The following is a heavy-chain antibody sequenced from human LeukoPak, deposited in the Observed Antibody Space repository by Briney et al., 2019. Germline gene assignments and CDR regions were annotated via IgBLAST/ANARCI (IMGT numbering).Heavy chain of an antibody. Sequence: PGGSLRLSCAASGFTFSSYAMYWARQAPGKGLEYVSAISSNGGSTYYANSVKGRFTISRDNSKNTLYLQMGSLRAEDMAVYYCARTSGSYNEWDYWGQGTLVTVSS. D-gene: IGHD1-26*01. J-gene: IGHJ4*02. V-gene: IGHV3-64*01. CDR2: ISSNGGST. CDR3: ARTSGSYNEWDY. CDR1: GFTFSSYA.